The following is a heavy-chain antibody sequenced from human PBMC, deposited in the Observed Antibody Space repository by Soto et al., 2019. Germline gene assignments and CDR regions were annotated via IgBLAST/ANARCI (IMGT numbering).Heavy chain of an antibody. Sequence: ASVKVSCKASGYTFTSYGISWVRQAPGQGLEWMGWISAYNGNTNYAQRLQGRFTISRDTSENTLHLQMDSLRAEDTAVYYFARDDVLCDGGRCYGVPLDVWGKGTTVTVSS. J-gene: IGHJ6*04. D-gene: IGHD2-15*01. CDR2: ISAYNGNT. CDR1: GYTFTSYG. CDR3: ARDDVLCDGGRCYGVPLDV. V-gene: IGHV1-18*01.